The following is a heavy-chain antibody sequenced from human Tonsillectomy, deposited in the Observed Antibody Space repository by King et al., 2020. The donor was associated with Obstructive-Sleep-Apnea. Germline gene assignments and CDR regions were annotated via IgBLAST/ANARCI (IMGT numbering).Heavy chain of an antibody. V-gene: IGHV1-24*01. CDR2: SDPEDGET. Sequence: QLVQSGAEVKKPGASVKVSCKVSGYTLTELSMHWVRQAPGKGLEWMGGSDPEDGETIYAQRFRGRATVTEDTSTDTAYMELSSLRSEDTAVYYCEARDDTIRGRPFDFWGQGTLVSVSS. CDR3: EARDDTIRGRPFDF. D-gene: IGHD1-1*01. J-gene: IGHJ4*02. CDR1: GYTLTELS.